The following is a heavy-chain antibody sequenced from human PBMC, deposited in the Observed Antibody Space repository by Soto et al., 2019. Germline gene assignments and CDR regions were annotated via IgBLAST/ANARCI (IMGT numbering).Heavy chain of an antibody. CDR2: IYYSGST. V-gene: IGHV4-39*01. CDR1: GGSISSSSYY. J-gene: IGHJ5*02. CDR3: ARGRQYYDILTGYSNNWFDP. Sequence: SETLSLTCTVSGGSISSSSYYWGWIRQPPGKGLEWIGSIYYSGSTYYNPSLKSRGTISVDTSKNQFSLKLSSVTAADTAVYYCARGRQYYDILTGYSNNWFDPWGQGTLVTVSS. D-gene: IGHD3-9*01.